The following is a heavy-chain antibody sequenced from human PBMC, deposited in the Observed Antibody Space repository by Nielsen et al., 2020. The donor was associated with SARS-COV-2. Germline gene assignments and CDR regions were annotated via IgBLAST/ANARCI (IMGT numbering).Heavy chain of an antibody. CDR3: ARGMGGHIVGATTDFDY. CDR2: ISAYNGNT. V-gene: IGHV1-18*04. D-gene: IGHD1-26*01. Sequence: ASVKVSCKASGYTFTSYGISWVRQAPGQGLEWMGWISAYNGNTNYAQKLQGRVTMTTDTSTSTAYMELRSLRSDDTAVYYCARGMGGHIVGATTDFDYWGRGTLVTVSS. J-gene: IGHJ4*02. CDR1: GYTFTSYG.